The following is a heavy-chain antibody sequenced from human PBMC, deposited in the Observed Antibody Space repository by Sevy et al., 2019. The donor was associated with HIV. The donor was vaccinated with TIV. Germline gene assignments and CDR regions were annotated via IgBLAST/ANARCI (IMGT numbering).Heavy chain of an antibody. J-gene: IGHJ4*02. Sequence: GGSLRLSCAASGFTVSSNDMSWVRQAPGKGLEWVSVIYSGGSTYYADSVKGRFTISRDNSKNTLYLQMNSLRADDTAVYYCARDRVVGAGGYWGQGTLVTVSS. V-gene: IGHV3-53*01. CDR2: IYSGGST. CDR3: ARDRVVGAGGY. D-gene: IGHD1-26*01. CDR1: GFTVSSND.